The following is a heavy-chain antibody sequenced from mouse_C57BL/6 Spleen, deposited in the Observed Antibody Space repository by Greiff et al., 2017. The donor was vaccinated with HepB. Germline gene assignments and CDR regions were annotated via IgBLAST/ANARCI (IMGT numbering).Heavy chain of an antibody. Sequence: EVMLVESGGGLVKPGGSLKLSCAASGFTFSSYAMSWVRQTPEKRLEWVATISDGGSYTYYPDNVKGRFTISRDNAKNNLYLQMSHLKSEDTAMYYCARDITFHFDYWGQGTTLTVSS. CDR1: GFTFSSYA. CDR2: ISDGGSYT. V-gene: IGHV5-4*01. CDR3: ARDITFHFDY. D-gene: IGHD1-1*01. J-gene: IGHJ2*01.